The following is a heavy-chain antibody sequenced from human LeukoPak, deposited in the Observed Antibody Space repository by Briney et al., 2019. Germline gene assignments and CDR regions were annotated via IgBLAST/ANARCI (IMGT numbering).Heavy chain of an antibody. CDR1: GFTFSSYS. D-gene: IGHD3-3*01. V-gene: IGHV3-48*01. J-gene: IGHJ4*02. CDR2: ISSSSSTI. Sequence: GGSLRLSXAASGFTFSSYSMNWVRQAPGKGLEWVSYISSSSSTIYYADSVKGRFTISRDNAKNSLYLQMNSLRAEDTAVYYCARVYDSWSGYQSNYFDYWGQGTLVTVSS. CDR3: ARVYDSWSGYQSNYFDY.